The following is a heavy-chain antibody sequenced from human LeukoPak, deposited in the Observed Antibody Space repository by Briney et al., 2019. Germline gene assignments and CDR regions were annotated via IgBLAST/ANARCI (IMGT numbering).Heavy chain of an antibody. Sequence: PSETLSLTCTVSGGSISSSIYYWGWIRQPPGKGLEWIGNIYYSGRAYYNPPLKSRVTISEDTSKNQFSLKLSSVTATDTAVYYCASRLEGDRGTCMDVWGKGTTVIVSS. D-gene: IGHD1-1*01. CDR2: IYYSGRA. V-gene: IGHV4-39*01. CDR3: ASRLEGDRGTCMDV. CDR1: GGSISSSIYY. J-gene: IGHJ6*03.